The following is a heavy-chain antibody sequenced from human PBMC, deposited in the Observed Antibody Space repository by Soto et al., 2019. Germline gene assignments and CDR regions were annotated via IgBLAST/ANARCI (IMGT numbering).Heavy chain of an antibody. CDR1: GGSLSGYY. J-gene: IGHJ5*02. CDR3: ARIPFWSTYYARFDP. Sequence: PSETLSLTCAVYGGSLSGYYWTWIRQPPGKGLEWIGEINYPGTTNYSPSLKSRVTMSVGTSQNQFSLKMTSVTAADTAVYYCARIPFWSTYYARFDPWGQGTLVTVSS. V-gene: IGHV4-34*01. D-gene: IGHD3-3*01. CDR2: INYPGTT.